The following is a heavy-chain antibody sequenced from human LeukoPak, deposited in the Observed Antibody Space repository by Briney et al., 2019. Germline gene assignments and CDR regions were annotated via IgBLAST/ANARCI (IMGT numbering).Heavy chain of an antibody. CDR2: INSDGTSA. CDR1: VFTFSSYF. D-gene: IGHD2-21*02. J-gene: IGHJ4*02. V-gene: IGHV3-74*01. Sequence: PGRSLRLSCAAAVFTFSSYFMHRVRHAPGEGLVWVSRINSDGTSATYADSVKGRFTISRDNAKNTLYLQMNSLRAEDTAVYYCVRSVVVVTGVPGYWGQRTLVSVPS. CDR3: VRSVVVVTGVPGY.